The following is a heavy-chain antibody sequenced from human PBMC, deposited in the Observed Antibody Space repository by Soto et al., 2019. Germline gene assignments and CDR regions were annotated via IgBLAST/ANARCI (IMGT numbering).Heavy chain of an antibody. CDR1: GGSISSSSYY. CDR3: ARHDPGYDFLSGYSTGWFDP. Sequence: QLQLQESGPGLVKPSETLSLTCTVSGGSISSSSYYWGWIRQPPGKGLEWIGSIYYSGSTYYNPSLKSRVTISVDTSKNQFSLKLSAVTAADTAVYYCARHDPGYDFLSGYSTGWFDPWCQGTLVTVSS. D-gene: IGHD3-3*01. J-gene: IGHJ5*02. V-gene: IGHV4-39*01. CDR2: IYYSGST.